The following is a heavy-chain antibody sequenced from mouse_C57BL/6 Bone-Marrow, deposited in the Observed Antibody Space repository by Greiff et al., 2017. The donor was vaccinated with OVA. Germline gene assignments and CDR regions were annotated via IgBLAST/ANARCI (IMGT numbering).Heavy chain of an antibody. CDR3: ARGGTGTRWYFDV. V-gene: IGHV1-55*01. CDR2: IYPGSGST. CDR1: GYTFTSYW. D-gene: IGHD4-1*01. Sequence: VQLQQSGAELVKPGASVKMSCKASGYTFTSYWITWVKQRPGQGLEWIGDIYPGSGSTNYNEKFKSKATLTVDTSSSTAYMQLSSLTSEDSAVYYCARGGTGTRWYFDVWGTGTTVTVSS. J-gene: IGHJ1*03.